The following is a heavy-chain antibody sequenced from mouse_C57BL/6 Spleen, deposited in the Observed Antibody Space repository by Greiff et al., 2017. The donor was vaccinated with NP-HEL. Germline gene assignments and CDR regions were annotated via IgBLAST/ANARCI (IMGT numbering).Heavy chain of an antibody. V-gene: IGHV1-59*01. Sequence: QVQLQQPGAELVRPGTSVKLSCKASGYTFTSYWMHWVKQRPGQGLEWIGVIDPSDSYTNYNQKFKGKATLTVDKSSSTAYMQLRSLTSEDSAVYYCAIDGGLRAWFGYWGQGTLVTVSA. J-gene: IGHJ3*01. D-gene: IGHD1-1*02. CDR3: AIDGGLRAWFGY. CDR2: IDPSDSYT. CDR1: GYTFTSYW.